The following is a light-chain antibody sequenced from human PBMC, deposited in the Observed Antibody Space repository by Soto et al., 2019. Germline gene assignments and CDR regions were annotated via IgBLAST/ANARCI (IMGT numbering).Light chain of an antibody. Sequence: DIQMTQSPSSLSASVGDRVTITCRASQSISSYLNWYQQKSGSAPELLIYAASKLQSGVPLRFRGSGSGTTYTLTIISRQPDDFATYYCQQSYNALSWTFGQGTKVEMK. CDR3: QQSYNALSWT. V-gene: IGKV1-39*01. CDR2: AAS. J-gene: IGKJ1*01. CDR1: QSISSY.